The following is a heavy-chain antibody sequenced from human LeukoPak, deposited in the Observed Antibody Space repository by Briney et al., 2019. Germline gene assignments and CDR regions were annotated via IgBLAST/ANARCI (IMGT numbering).Heavy chain of an antibody. CDR2: IYYSGGT. V-gene: IGHV4-59*12. CDR1: GGSISSYY. J-gene: IGHJ4*02. Sequence: TSETLSLTCTVSGGSISSYYWSWIRQPPGKGLEWIGHIYYSGGTNYTPSLKSRVSISVDTTKNQVSLKLSSVTAADTAVYYCARDPDYWGQGTLVTVSS. CDR3: ARDPDY.